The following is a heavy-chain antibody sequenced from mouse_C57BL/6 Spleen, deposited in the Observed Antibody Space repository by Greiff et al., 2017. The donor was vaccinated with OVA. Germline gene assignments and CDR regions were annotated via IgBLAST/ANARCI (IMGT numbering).Heavy chain of an antibody. Sequence: VKLVESGPGLVAPSQRLSITCTVSGFSLTSYGVHWVRQPPGKGLEWLVVIWSDGSTTYNSALKSRLSISKDNSKSQVFLKMNSLQTDDTAMYYCARHAPYGNYGGVYAMDYWGQGTSVTVSS. CDR2: IWSDGST. CDR3: ARHAPYGNYGGVYAMDY. J-gene: IGHJ4*01. D-gene: IGHD2-1*01. CDR1: GFSLTSYG. V-gene: IGHV2-6-1*01.